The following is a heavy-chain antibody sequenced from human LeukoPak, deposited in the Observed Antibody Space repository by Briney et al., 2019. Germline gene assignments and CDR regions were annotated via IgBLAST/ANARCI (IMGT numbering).Heavy chain of an antibody. CDR3: ARGQGSIAAAGTGDFDY. Sequence: SGTLSLTCAVYGGSFSGYYWSWSRQPPGKGLEWIGEINHSGSTNYNPSLKSRVTISVDTSKNQFSLKLSSVTAADTAVYYCARGQGSIAAAGTGDFDYWGQGTLVTVSS. CDR2: INHSGST. CDR1: GGSFSGYY. V-gene: IGHV4-34*01. D-gene: IGHD6-13*01. J-gene: IGHJ4*02.